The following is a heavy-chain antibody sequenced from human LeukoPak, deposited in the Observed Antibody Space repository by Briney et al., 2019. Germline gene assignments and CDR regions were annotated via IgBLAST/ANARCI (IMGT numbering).Heavy chain of an antibody. D-gene: IGHD3-10*01. CDR3: VREDGSGSYGVF. J-gene: IGHJ4*02. V-gene: IGHV3-74*01. CDR1: GFIFGTYW. CDR2: INPDGSRT. Sequence: PGGSLRLSCAPSGFIFGTYWMHWVRQAPGKGLVWVSRINPDGSRTDYAASVKGRFTISRDNAKNTLYLERNSLRAEDTAVYYCVREDGSGSYGVFWGQGPLVTVSA.